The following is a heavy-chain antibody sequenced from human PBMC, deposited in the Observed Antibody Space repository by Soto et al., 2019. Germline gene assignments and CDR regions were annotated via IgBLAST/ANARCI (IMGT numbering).Heavy chain of an antibody. V-gene: IGHV3-7*03. D-gene: IGHD2-2*01. Sequence: EGSLRLSCAASGFTFSRNWMSWVRQAPGKGLEWVANIKQDGSEKYYVDSVKGRSTISRDNAKNSLYLQMNSLRAEDTAVYYCAREVGRCSSTSCSIYYYGMDVWGQGTTVTVSS. CDR2: IKQDGSEK. CDR3: AREVGRCSSTSCSIYYYGMDV. CDR1: GFTFSRNW. J-gene: IGHJ6*02.